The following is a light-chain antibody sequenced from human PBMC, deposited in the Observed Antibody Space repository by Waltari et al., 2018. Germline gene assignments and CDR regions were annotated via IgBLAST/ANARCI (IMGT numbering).Light chain of an antibody. V-gene: IGKV1-33*01. CDR2: DAS. Sequence: DIQLTQSPYSLSAAVGDRVTITCQATPDITTSLSWFQQKPGKAPQLLIYDASSLQAGVPSRFSGTGSGTAFSFTITSLQPEDSATYYCQHYHSLPYTFGRGTKLQIK. J-gene: IGKJ2*01. CDR1: PDITTS. CDR3: QHYHSLPYT.